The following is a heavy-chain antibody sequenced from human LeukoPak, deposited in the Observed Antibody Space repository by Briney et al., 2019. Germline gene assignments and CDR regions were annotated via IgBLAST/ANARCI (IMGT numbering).Heavy chain of an antibody. J-gene: IGHJ4*02. CDR2: MSQSGST. V-gene: IGHV4-4*02. Sequence: SETLSLTCTVSGGSIYRSNRWSWVRQPPGKGLEWIGGMSQSGSTHYDPSLTGRVTISVDKSNNQSSLTLNSATAAVTVVYFCATHMTVSGTRGFDNGGQGTLVTVSS. CDR1: GGSIYRSNR. CDR3: ATHMTVSGTRGFDN. D-gene: IGHD6-19*01.